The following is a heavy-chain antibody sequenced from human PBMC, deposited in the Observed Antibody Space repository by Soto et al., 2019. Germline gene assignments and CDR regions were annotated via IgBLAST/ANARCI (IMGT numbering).Heavy chain of an antibody. J-gene: IGHJ5*02. V-gene: IGHV1-69*13. CDR2: IIPIFGTA. CDR1: GGTFSSYA. Sequence: GASVKVSCKASGGTFSSYAISWVRQAPGQGLEWMGGIIPIFGTANYAQKFQGRVTITADESTSTAYMELSSLRSEDTAVYYCASQGTNGVCPNWFDPWGQGTLVTVSS. CDR3: ASQGTNGVCPNWFDP. D-gene: IGHD2-8*01.